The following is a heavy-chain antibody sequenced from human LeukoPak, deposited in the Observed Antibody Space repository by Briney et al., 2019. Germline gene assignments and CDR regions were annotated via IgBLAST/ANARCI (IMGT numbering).Heavy chain of an antibody. D-gene: IGHD3-10*01. J-gene: IGHJ6*02. Sequence: ASVKVSCKASGGTFSSYAISWVRQAPGQGLEWMGRVNPNNGGTNYAQTFQGRVTMTRDTSISTAYMELSRLRSDDTAVYYCASQSSGYALDVWGQGTTVTVSS. V-gene: IGHV1-2*06. CDR3: ASQSSGYALDV. CDR1: GGTFSSYA. CDR2: VNPNNGGT.